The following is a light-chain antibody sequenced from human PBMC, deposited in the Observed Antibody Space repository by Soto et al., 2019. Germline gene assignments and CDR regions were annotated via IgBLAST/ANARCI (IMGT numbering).Light chain of an antibody. Sequence: EIVLTQSPATLALSPCERAALSGRASHSVSSDLAWYQQKPGQAPRLLIYGASTRAIGIPARFSGSGSGTEFTLTISSLQSEDFAVYYCQQYNNWPPWTFGQGTKVDIK. CDR1: HSVSSD. CDR2: GAS. J-gene: IGKJ1*01. V-gene: IGKV3-15*01. CDR3: QQYNNWPPWT.